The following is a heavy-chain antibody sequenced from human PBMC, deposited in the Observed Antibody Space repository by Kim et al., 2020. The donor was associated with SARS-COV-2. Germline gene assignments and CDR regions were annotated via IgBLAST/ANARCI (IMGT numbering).Heavy chain of an antibody. J-gene: IGHJ4*02. CDR1: GFTFNNAW. CDR2: IKRKTDGASY. V-gene: IGHV3-15*01. Sequence: GGSLRLSCVASGFTFNNAWMSWVRQAPGRGLEWVGHIKRKTDGASYAYAAAVKDSFTISSDNSTITLHMQMNSFKIADTDVYSCATDGRVYWCQG. CDR3: ATDGRVY. D-gene: IGHD3-10*01.